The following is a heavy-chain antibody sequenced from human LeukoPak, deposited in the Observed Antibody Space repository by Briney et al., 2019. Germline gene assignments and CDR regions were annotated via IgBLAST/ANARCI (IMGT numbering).Heavy chain of an antibody. CDR3: AKVGCSGGSCYSVDC. Sequence: GGSLRLSCAASGFTFSNYVMTWVRQAPGKGLEWVSSISGSGDSTYYADSVKGRFTISRDNFKNTLHLQMNSLRAEDTAVYYCAKVGCSGGSCYSVDCWGQGTLVTVSS. J-gene: IGHJ4*02. CDR2: ISGSGDST. V-gene: IGHV3-23*01. D-gene: IGHD2-15*01. CDR1: GFTFSNYV.